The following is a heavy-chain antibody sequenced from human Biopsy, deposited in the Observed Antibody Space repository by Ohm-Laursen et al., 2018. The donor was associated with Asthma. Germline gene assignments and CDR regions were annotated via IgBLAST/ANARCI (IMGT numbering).Heavy chain of an antibody. J-gene: IGHJ4*02. D-gene: IGHD1-14*01. Sequence: SLRLSCTASGFTFSSNAMCWVRQAPGKGLEWVSAISGSGSVTYYANSVKGRFTISRDDSKNTLYLQMNSLRAEETALYYCAKEPEVLGRGLDYWGQGTLVTVSS. CDR3: AKEPEVLGRGLDY. CDR2: ISGSGSVT. CDR1: GFTFSSNA. V-gene: IGHV3-23*01.